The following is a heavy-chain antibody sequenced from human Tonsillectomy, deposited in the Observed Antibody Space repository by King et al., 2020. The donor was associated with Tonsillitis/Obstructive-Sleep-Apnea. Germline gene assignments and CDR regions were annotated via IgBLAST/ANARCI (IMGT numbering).Heavy chain of an antibody. J-gene: IGHJ5*02. CDR3: ARDGGEGPTVVWFDP. V-gene: IGHV4-59*01. CDR1: GGSISSYY. CDR2: IYYSGST. Sequence: QLQESGPGLVKPSETLSLTCTVSGGSISSYYWSWIRQPPGKGLEWIGYIYYSGSTNYNPSLKSRVTISVDTSKNQFSLKLSSVTAADTAVYYCARDGGEGPTVVWFDPWGQGTLVTVSS. D-gene: IGHD4-23*01.